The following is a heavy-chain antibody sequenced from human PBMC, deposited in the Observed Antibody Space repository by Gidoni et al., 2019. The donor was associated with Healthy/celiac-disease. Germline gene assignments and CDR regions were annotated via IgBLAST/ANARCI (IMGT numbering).Heavy chain of an antibody. CDR3: TTESIAAAGNDY. CDR2: IKSKTDGGTT. V-gene: IGHV3-15*01. Sequence: EVQLVESGGGLVKPGGSLRLSCAASGFPFSNAWMSWVRQAPGKGLEWVGRIKSKTDGGTTDYAAPVKGRFTISRDDSKNTLYLQMNSLKTEDTAVYYCTTESIAAAGNDYWGQGTLVTVSS. D-gene: IGHD6-13*01. J-gene: IGHJ4*02. CDR1: GFPFSNAW.